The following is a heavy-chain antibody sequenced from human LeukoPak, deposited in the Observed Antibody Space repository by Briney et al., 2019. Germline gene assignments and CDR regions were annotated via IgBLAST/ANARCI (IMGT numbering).Heavy chain of an antibody. CDR2: IYYSGST. Sequence: TSETLSLTCTVPGGSISSYYWSWIRRPPGKGRGWIGYIYYSGSTNYTPSLKSRVTISVDTSKNQFSLKLSSVTAADTAVYYCARGLLDGYTHPAAFDIWGQGTMVTVSS. CDR1: GGSISSYY. V-gene: IGHV4-59*01. CDR3: ARGLLDGYTHPAAFDI. J-gene: IGHJ3*02. D-gene: IGHD5-24*01.